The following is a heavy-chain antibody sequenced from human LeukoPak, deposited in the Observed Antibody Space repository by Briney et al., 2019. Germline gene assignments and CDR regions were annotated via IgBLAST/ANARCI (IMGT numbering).Heavy chain of an antibody. CDR3: AKDDAWLQYGD. Sequence: GGSLRLSCAASGFTFSSYGMSWVRQAPGKGLEWVSAISGSGGSTYYADSVKGRFTISRDNSKGTVYLQMNSLRPEDTAVYYCAKDDAWLQYGDWGRGTLVTVSS. V-gene: IGHV3-23*01. J-gene: IGHJ4*02. CDR2: ISGSGGST. D-gene: IGHD5-24*01. CDR1: GFTFSSYG.